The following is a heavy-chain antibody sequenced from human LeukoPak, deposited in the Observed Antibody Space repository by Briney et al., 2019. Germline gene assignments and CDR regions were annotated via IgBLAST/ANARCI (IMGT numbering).Heavy chain of an antibody. CDR2: IKSKTDGGTT. V-gene: IGHV3-15*01. J-gene: IGHJ4*02. D-gene: IGHD3-16*02. Sequence: TGGSLRLSCAASGFTFSNAWMSWVRQAPGKGLEWVGRIKSKTDGGTTDYAAPVKGRFTISRDDSKNTLYLQMNSLKTEDTAVYYCTARYDYVWGSYHVEQFDYWGQGTLVTVSS. CDR3: TARYDYVWGSYHVEQFDY. CDR1: GFTFSNAW.